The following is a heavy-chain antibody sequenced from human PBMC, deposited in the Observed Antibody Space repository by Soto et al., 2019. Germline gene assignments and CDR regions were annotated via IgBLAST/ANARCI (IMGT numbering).Heavy chain of an antibody. V-gene: IGHV4-39*01. CDR1: GGSISSSSYY. D-gene: IGHD3-3*01. CDR3: ARSATTNYDFGSGGPGYWFDP. J-gene: IGHJ5*02. CDR2: IYYSGST. Sequence: PSETLSLTCTVSGGSISSSSYYWGWIRQPPGKGLEWIGSIYYSGSTYYNPSLKSRVTISVDTSKNQFSLKLSSVTAADTAVYYCARSATTNYDFGSGGPGYWFDPWGQGTLVTVSS.